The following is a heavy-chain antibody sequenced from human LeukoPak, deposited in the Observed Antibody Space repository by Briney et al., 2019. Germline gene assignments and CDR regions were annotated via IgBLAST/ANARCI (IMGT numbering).Heavy chain of an antibody. V-gene: IGHV3-30*03. CDR2: ISYDGSNK. Sequence: GGSLRLSCAASGFTFSSYGMHWVRQAPGKGLEWVAVISYDGSNKYYADSVKGRFTISRDNSKNTLYLQMNSLRAEDTAMYYCAGRKCTNGVCSFDPWGQGTLVTVSS. CDR3: AGRKCTNGVCSFDP. D-gene: IGHD2-8*01. CDR1: GFTFSSYG. J-gene: IGHJ5*02.